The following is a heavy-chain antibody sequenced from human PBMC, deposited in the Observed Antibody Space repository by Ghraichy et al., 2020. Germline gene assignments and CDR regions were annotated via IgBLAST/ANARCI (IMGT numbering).Heavy chain of an antibody. Sequence: SETLSLTCAVYGGSFSGYYWSWIRQPPGKGLEWIGEINHSGSTNYNPSLKSRVTISVDTSKNQFSLKLSSVTAADTAVYYCARGRGYSSSPYFDYWGQGTLVTVSS. D-gene: IGHD6-6*01. CDR2: INHSGST. CDR3: ARGRGYSSSPYFDY. J-gene: IGHJ4*02. V-gene: IGHV4-34*01. CDR1: GGSFSGYY.